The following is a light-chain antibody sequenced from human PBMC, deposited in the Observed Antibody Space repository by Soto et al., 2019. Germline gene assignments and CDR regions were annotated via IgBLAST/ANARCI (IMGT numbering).Light chain of an antibody. CDR2: GAS. J-gene: IGKJ1*01. V-gene: IGKV3-20*01. CDR3: QQYGSSPHT. Sequence: EIVMTQSPATLSVSPGERATLSCRASQNITNNLAWYQHKPGQAPRLLIYGASLRATGIPDRFSGSGSGTDFTLTISRLEPEDFAVYYCQQYGSSPHTFGQGTKVDI. CDR1: QNITNN.